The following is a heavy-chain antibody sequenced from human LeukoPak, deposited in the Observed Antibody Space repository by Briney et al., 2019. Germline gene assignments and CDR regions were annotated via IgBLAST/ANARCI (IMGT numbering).Heavy chain of an antibody. Sequence: PGGSLRLSCAASGFTFSSYGMHWVRQAPGKGLEWVAVISYDGSNKYYADSVKGRLTISRDNYKNTLYLQMNSLRAEDTAMYYCARDYSRYCSSTSCSLDYWGQGTLVTVSS. CDR3: ARDYSRYCSSTSCSLDY. D-gene: IGHD2-2*01. CDR1: GFTFSSYG. J-gene: IGHJ4*02. CDR2: ISYDGSNK. V-gene: IGHV3-30*03.